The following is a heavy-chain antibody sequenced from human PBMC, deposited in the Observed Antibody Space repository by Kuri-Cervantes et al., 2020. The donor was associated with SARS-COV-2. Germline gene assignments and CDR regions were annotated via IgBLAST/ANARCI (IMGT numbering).Heavy chain of an antibody. Sequence: SVKVSCKASGGTFSSYAISWVRQAPGQGLEWMGGIIPIFGTANYAQKFQGRVTITADKSTSTAYMELRSLRSDDTAVYYCARDPDTAARAYYYYGMDVWGQGTTVTVSS. CDR1: GGTFSSYA. D-gene: IGHD6-6*01. CDR2: IIPIFGTA. J-gene: IGHJ6*02. CDR3: ARDPDTAARAYYYYGMDV. V-gene: IGHV1-69*06.